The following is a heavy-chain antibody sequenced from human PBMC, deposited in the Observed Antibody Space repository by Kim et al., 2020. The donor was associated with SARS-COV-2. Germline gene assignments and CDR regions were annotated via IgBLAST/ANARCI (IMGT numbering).Heavy chain of an antibody. Sequence: GGSLRLSCAASGFTFSSYGMHWVRQAPGKGLEWVAVISYDGSNKYYADSVKGRFTISRDNSKNTLYLQMNSLRAEDTAVYYCARDRGTMVRGVIIPYYYYGMDVWGQGTTVTVSS. J-gene: IGHJ6*02. CDR2: ISYDGSNK. V-gene: IGHV3-33*05. CDR1: GFTFSSYG. D-gene: IGHD3-10*01. CDR3: ARDRGTMVRGVIIPYYYYGMDV.